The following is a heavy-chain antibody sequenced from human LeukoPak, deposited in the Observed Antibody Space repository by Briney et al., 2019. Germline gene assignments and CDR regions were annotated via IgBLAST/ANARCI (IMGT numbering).Heavy chain of an antibody. CDR1: GFTFSRYW. Sequence: GGSLRLSCAASGFTFSRYWMSWVRQAPGKGLERVANIKQDGSEKDYVDSVKGRFTISRDNAKNSLYLQMNSLRAEDTAVYYCARDSGSSSWNYFDYWGQGTLVTVSS. D-gene: IGHD6-13*01. V-gene: IGHV3-7*01. CDR3: ARDSGSSSWNYFDY. CDR2: IKQDGSEK. J-gene: IGHJ4*02.